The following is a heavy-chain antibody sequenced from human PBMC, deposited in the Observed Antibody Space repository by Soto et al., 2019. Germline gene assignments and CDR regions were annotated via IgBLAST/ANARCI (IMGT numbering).Heavy chain of an antibody. CDR3: ASLRYFDWLLFDY. D-gene: IGHD3-9*01. V-gene: IGHV3-48*03. Sequence: EVQLVESGGGLVQPGGSLRLSCAASGFTFSSYEMNWVRPAPGKGLEWVSYISSSGSTIYYADSVKGRFTISRDNAKNSLYLQMNSLRAEDTAVYYCASLRYFDWLLFDYWGQGTLVTVSS. CDR1: GFTFSSYE. CDR2: ISSSGSTI. J-gene: IGHJ4*02.